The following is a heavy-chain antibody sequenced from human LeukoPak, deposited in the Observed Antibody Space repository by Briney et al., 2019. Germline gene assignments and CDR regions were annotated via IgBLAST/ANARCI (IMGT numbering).Heavy chain of an antibody. J-gene: IGHJ4*02. D-gene: IGHD3-10*01. CDR2: ISAYNGNT. CDR1: GYTFTSYG. Sequence: GASVKVSCKPSGYTFTSYGISWVRQAPEQGLEWMGWISAYNGNTNYAQKLQGRVTMTTDTSTSTAYMELRSLRSDDTAVYYCARDLQYYYGSGSYSQGPYYFDYWGQGTLVTVSS. V-gene: IGHV1-18*01. CDR3: ARDLQYYYGSGSYSQGPYYFDY.